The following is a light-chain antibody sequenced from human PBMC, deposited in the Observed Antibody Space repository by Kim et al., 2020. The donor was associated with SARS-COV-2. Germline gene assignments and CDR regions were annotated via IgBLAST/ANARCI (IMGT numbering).Light chain of an antibody. V-gene: IGLV3-21*04. J-gene: IGLJ3*02. CDR3: QVWDPSSDHWL. CDR2: YES. Sequence: APGKTAMITCGGNNIGRRRVNWYQQMPGQAPVLVISYESDRPSGIPERFSGSTSGSTATLTIRRVEVGDEADYYCQVWDPSSDHWLFGGGTKVTVL. CDR1: NIGRRR.